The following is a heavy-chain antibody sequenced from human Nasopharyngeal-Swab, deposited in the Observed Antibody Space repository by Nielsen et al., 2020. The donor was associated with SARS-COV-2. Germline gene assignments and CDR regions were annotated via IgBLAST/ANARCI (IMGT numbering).Heavy chain of an antibody. V-gene: IGHV4-31*03. J-gene: IGHJ6*03. CDR3: AREGIVVVPAAMDPDYYYYYMDV. CDR2: IYYSGST. Sequence: SETLSLTCTVSGGSISSGCYYCSWIRQHPGNGLEWIGYIYYSGSTYYNPTLKGRVTITVDTSKNQFSLKLSSVTAPDTAVYYCAREGIVVVPAAMDPDYYYYYMDVWGKGTTVTVSS. CDR1: GGSISSGCYY. D-gene: IGHD2-2*01.